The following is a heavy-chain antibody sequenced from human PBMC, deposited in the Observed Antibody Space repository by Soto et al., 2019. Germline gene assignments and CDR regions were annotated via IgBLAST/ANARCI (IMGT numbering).Heavy chain of an antibody. V-gene: IGHV1-69*01. CDR1: GGTFSSYA. CDR2: IIPIFGTA. D-gene: IGHD5-18*01. CDR3: ARVKMAPQSSARAFDI. J-gene: IGHJ3*02. Sequence: QVQLGQSGAEVKKPGSSLKVSCKASGGTFSSYAISWVRQAPGQGLEWMGGIIPIFGTANYAQKFQGRVPITAEEYTSTAYMELRSMRSEDTAVSSCARVKMAPQSSARAFDIWGQGTMVTVSS.